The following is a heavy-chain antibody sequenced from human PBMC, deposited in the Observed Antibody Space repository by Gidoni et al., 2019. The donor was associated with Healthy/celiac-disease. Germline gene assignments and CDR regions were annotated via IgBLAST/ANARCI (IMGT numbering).Heavy chain of an antibody. CDR1: GGSISSGGYY. V-gene: IGHV4-31*03. Sequence: QVQLQESGPGLVKPSQTLSLTRTVSGGSISSGGYYWSWIRQHPGKGLEWIGYLYYSGSTYYNPSLKSRVTISVDTSKNQFSLKLSSVTAADTAVYYCARDRWSGGDYYYGMDVWGQGTTVTVSS. CDR2: LYYSGST. D-gene: IGHD2-15*01. J-gene: IGHJ6*02. CDR3: ARDRWSGGDYYYGMDV.